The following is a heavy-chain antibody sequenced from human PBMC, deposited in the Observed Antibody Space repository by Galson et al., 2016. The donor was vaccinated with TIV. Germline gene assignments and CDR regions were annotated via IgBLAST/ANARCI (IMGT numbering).Heavy chain of an antibody. J-gene: IGHJ4*02. CDR2: ISHDGNNK. V-gene: IGHV3-30-3*01. D-gene: IGHD1-7*01. Sequence: SLRLSCAASGFTFSSYTFRWVRQTPGKGLEWVAIISHDGNNKDFADSVEGRFTISRDSSKNTVFLQMNSLRLEDTAVYYCTRDGRGNWKYVDYFDYWGPGTVVTVSS. CDR3: TRDGRGNWKYVDYFDY. CDR1: GFTFSSYT.